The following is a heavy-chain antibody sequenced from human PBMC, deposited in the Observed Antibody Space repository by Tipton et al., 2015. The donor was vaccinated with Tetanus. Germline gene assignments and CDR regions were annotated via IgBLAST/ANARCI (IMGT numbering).Heavy chain of an antibody. CDR3: ARGRTSGIVGATTRWFDP. D-gene: IGHD1-26*01. Sequence: QSGPEVKKPGASVKVSCKASGYTFTSYYMHWVRQAPGQGLEWMGIINPSGGSTSYAQKLQGRVTMTTDTSTSTAYMELRSLRSDDTAVYYCARGRTSGIVGATTRWFDPWGQGTLVTVSS. V-gene: IGHV1-46*01. J-gene: IGHJ5*02. CDR1: GYTFTSYY. CDR2: INPSGGST.